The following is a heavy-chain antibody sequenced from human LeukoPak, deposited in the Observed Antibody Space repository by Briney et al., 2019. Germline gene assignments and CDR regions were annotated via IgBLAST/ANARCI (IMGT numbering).Heavy chain of an antibody. Sequence: QPGGSLRLSCAASGFTFSSYAMSWVRQAPGKGLEWVSAISGSGGSTYYADSVKGRFTISRDNSKNTLYLQMNSLRADDTAVYYCAKNLVPPLGIAAAGHYSFDYWGQGTLVTVSS. CDR3: AKNLVPPLGIAAAGHYSFDY. CDR1: GFTFSSYA. CDR2: ISGSGGST. J-gene: IGHJ4*02. D-gene: IGHD6-13*01. V-gene: IGHV3-23*01.